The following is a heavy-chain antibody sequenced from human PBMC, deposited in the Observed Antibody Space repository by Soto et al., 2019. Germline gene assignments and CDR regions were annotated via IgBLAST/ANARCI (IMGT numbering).Heavy chain of an antibody. V-gene: IGHV3-23*01. Sequence: EVQLLESGGGLVKPGGSLRLSCAASGFTFSSYAMSWVRQAPGKGLEWVSAISGRGGSTYYADSVKGRFTISRDNSKNTLYLQMNSLRAEDTAVYYCAKAKLRYYYDSSGYPSFDYWGQGTLVTVSS. CDR2: ISGRGGST. CDR1: GFTFSSYA. J-gene: IGHJ4*02. CDR3: AKAKLRYYYDSSGYPSFDY. D-gene: IGHD3-22*01.